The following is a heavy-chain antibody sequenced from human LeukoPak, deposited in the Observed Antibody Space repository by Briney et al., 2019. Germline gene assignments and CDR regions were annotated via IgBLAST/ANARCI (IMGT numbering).Heavy chain of an antibody. CDR3: ARDPGGVYSSGRSNFDY. J-gene: IGHJ4*02. CDR2: INPNSGGT. CDR1: GYTFIRYY. V-gene: IGHV1-2*02. Sequence: ASVTVSCKASGYTFIRYYMHWVRQAPGQGLEWMGWINPNSGGTNYAQNFQGRVTMTRDTSISTAYMELSRLRSDDTAVYYCARDPGGVYSSGRSNFDYWGQGTLATVSS. D-gene: IGHD6-19*01.